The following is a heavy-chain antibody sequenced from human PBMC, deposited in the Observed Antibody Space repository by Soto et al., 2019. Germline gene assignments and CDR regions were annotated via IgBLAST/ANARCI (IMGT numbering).Heavy chain of an antibody. Sequence: QVQLVESGGGVVQPGRSLRLSCAASGFTFSSYGMHWVRQAPGKGLEWVAVISYDGSNKYYADSVKGRFTISRDNSKNTLYLQMNSLRAEDTAVYYCAKAVVAAAGITHFDYWGQGTLVTVSS. D-gene: IGHD6-25*01. CDR1: GFTFSSYG. CDR2: ISYDGSNK. J-gene: IGHJ4*02. CDR3: AKAVVAAAGITHFDY. V-gene: IGHV3-30*18.